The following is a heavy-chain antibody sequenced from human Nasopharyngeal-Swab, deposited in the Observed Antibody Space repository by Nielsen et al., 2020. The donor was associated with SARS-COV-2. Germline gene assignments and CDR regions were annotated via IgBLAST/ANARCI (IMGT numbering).Heavy chain of an antibody. CDR1: GFTFCSHW. CDR3: AREFGYSGYDKRYCYYGMDV. V-gene: IGHV3-7*01. J-gene: IGHJ6*02. Sequence: GESLKISCAASGFTFCSHWMSWVRQAPGKGLEWVANIKQDGSEKYYVDSVKGRFTISRDNAKNSLYLQMNSLRAEDTAVYYCAREFGYSGYDKRYCYYGMDVWGQGTTVTVSS. D-gene: IGHD5-12*01. CDR2: IKQDGSEK.